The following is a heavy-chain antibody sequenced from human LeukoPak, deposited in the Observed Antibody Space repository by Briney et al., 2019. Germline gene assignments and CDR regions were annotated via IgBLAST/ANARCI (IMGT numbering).Heavy chain of an antibody. D-gene: IGHD1-26*01. J-gene: IGHJ4*02. CDR1: GGSISSRTYY. Sequence: SETLSLTCTVSGGSISSRTYYWGWIRQPPGKGLEWIGTIYYSGSTYYNPSLKSRVTISVDKSKNQYSLKMTSLTAADTAVYYCARVGDTAFDYWGQGTLVTVSS. CDR2: IYYSGST. CDR3: ARVGDTAFDY. V-gene: IGHV4-39*07.